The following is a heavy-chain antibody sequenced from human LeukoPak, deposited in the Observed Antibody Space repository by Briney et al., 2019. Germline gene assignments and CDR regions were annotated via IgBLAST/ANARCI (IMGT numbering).Heavy chain of an antibody. CDR3: ARQWGDCSSTSCYSAS. CDR2: IYPGDSDT. V-gene: IGHV5-51*01. CDR1: GYSFTSYW. Sequence: GESLKISCKGSGYSFTSYWIGWVRQMPGKGLEWMGIIYPGDSDTRYSPSFQGQVTISADKSISTAYLQWSSLKASDTAMYYCARQWGDCSSTSCYSASWGQGTLVTVSS. D-gene: IGHD2-2*01. J-gene: IGHJ5*02.